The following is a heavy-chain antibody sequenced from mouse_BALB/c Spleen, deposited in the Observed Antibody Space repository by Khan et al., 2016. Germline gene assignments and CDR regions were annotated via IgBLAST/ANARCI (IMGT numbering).Heavy chain of an antibody. CDR3: AKGRRKAWFAY. CDR2: ISYSGYS. CDR1: CYSITSDYA. J-gene: IGHJ3*01. Sequence: VQLKESGPGLVKPSQSLSLTCTVTCYSITSDYAWNWIRQFPGNKLEWMGYISYSGYSSYNPSLKSRISITRDTSKNPFFLQLNSVTPDDTATYYGAKGRRKAWFAYWGQGTLVTVSA. V-gene: IGHV3-2*02.